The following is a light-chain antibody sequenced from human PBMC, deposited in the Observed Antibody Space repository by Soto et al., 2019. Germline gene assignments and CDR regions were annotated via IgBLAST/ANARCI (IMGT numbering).Light chain of an antibody. CDR1: QSISTY. Sequence: DIQMTQSTSSLSASLGDRVTITCRASQSISTYLSWYQHKPGKAPKPLIYAASNLQSGVPSRFTGSGSGTDFTLTINGLQTDDFATYDCLQSYITLFTVGPGTKVEIK. V-gene: IGKV1-39*01. CDR2: AAS. CDR3: LQSYITLFT. J-gene: IGKJ3*01.